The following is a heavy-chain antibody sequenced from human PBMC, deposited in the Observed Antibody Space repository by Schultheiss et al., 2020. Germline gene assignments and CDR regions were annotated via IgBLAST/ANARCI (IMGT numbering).Heavy chain of an antibody. Sequence: ASVKVSCKASGYTFATYGISWVRQAPGQGLEWMGWISPNNGNTNYEQKLQGRVTMTTDTSTSTAYMELRSLRSDDTAVYYCARDNVVGVRGGFDIWGQGTMVNV. CDR3: ARDNVVGVRGGFDI. D-gene: IGHD1-26*01. V-gene: IGHV1-18*01. CDR2: ISPNNGNT. CDR1: GYTFATYG. J-gene: IGHJ3*02.